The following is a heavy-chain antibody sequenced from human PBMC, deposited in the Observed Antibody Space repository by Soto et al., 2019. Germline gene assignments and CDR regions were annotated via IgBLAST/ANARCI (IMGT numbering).Heavy chain of an antibody. CDR3: ARDQCELPFDD. V-gene: IGHV1-18*01. D-gene: IGHD1-7*01. J-gene: IGHJ4*02. CDR2: ISASNGNT. CDR1: GYTFTSYG. Sequence: VQLVQSGAEVKKPGASVKVSCKASGYTFTSYGISWVRQAPGQGLEWMGWISASNGNTNYARKLHDRVTMTTDTSTGTAYMELRSLRSDDAVVYYCARDQCELPFDDWGQGTLVTVS.